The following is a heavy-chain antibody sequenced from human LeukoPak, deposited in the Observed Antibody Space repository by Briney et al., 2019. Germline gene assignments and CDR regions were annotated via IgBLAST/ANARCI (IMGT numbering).Heavy chain of an antibody. CDR2: IYYSGST. CDR3: ARQSPFYYDSSGPCYYFDY. CDR1: GGSISSSSYY. V-gene: IGHV4-39*01. J-gene: IGHJ4*02. D-gene: IGHD3-22*01. Sequence: SETLSLTCTVSGGSISSSSYYWGWIRQPPGKGLEWIGSIYYSGSTYYNPSLKSRVTISVDTSKNQFSLKLSSVTAADTAVYYCARQSPFYYDSSGPCYYFDYWGQGTLVTVSS.